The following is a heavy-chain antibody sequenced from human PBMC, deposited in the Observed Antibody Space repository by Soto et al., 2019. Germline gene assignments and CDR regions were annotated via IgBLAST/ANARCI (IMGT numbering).Heavy chain of an antibody. J-gene: IGHJ4*02. D-gene: IGHD1-26*01. CDR3: AKEGRALFDY. Sequence: PGGSLRLSCAGSGFTFSSYGMHWVRQAPGKGLEWVAVISYDGSNKYYADSVKGRFTISRDNSKNTLYLQMNSLRAEDTAVYYCAKEGRALFDYWGQGTLVTVSS. CDR2: ISYDGSNK. CDR1: GFTFSSYG. V-gene: IGHV3-30*18.